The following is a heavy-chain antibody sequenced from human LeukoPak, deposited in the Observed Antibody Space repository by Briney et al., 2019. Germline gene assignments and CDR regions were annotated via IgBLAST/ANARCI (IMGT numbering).Heavy chain of an antibody. CDR2: VYYSGST. CDR1: GGSISSSSYY. D-gene: IGHD1-26*01. Sequence: KSSETLSLTCTVSGGSISSSSYYWGWIRQPPGKGLEWIGYVYYSGSTNYNPSLKSRVTISVDTSKNQFSLKLSSVTAADTAVYYCARSPRGRELRFDYWGQGTLVTVSS. J-gene: IGHJ4*02. V-gene: IGHV4-61*05. CDR3: ARSPRGRELRFDY.